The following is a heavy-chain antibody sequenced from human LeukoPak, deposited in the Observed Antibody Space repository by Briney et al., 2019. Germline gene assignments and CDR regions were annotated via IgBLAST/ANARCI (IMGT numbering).Heavy chain of an antibody. V-gene: IGHV4-59*01. CDR2: ISYSGST. J-gene: IGHJ3*02. Sequence: SETLSLTCTVSGGSISSYYWSWIRQPPGKGLKWIGYISYSGSTNYNPSLKSRVTISIDTSKNHFSLKLSSVTAADTAVYFCARNYGGYALHIWGQGTVVTFSS. CDR3: ARNYGGYALHI. CDR1: GGSISSYY. D-gene: IGHD4-23*01.